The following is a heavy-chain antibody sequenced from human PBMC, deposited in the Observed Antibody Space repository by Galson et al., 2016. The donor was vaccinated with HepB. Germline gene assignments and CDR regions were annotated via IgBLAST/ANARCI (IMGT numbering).Heavy chain of an antibody. Sequence: SLRLSCAASGFTFSSYGVHWVRQAPGKGLEWVAVIWYDGITKYYADSVKGRFTIPRDNSKNTLYLQMNSLRAEDTAVYFCARDLLELGLLENYWGQGTLVTVSS. CDR2: IWYDGITK. CDR3: ARDLLELGLLENY. J-gene: IGHJ4*02. D-gene: IGHD1-1*01. V-gene: IGHV3-33*01. CDR1: GFTFSSYG.